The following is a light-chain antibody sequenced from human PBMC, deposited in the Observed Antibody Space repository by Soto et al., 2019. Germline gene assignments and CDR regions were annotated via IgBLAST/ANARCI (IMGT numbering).Light chain of an antibody. Sequence: QPVLTQPPSVSGAPGQRVTISCTGSSSNIGAGYDVHWYQQLPGTAPKLLIYGNSNQPSGVPDRFSGSKSGTSASLAITGLQAEDEADYYCQSYDSSHVVFGGGTKLTVL. CDR2: GNS. CDR3: QSYDSSHVV. J-gene: IGLJ2*01. V-gene: IGLV1-40*01. CDR1: SSNIGAGYD.